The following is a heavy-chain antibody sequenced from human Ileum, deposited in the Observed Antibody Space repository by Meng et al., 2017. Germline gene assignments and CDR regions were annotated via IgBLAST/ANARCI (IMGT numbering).Heavy chain of an antibody. CDR1: GFPFSSYA. V-gene: IGHV3-30-3*01. J-gene: IGHJ4*02. Sequence: QVQLVESGGDVGQPGRSLRLSCAASGFPFSSYAMHWVRQAPGKGLEWVAVISYDGSNKYYADSVKGRFTISRDNSKNTLYLQMNSLRAEDTAVYYCARDTKNYYDSSGYPGPLDYWGQGTLVTVSS. D-gene: IGHD3-22*01. CDR2: ISYDGSNK. CDR3: ARDTKNYYDSSGYPGPLDY.